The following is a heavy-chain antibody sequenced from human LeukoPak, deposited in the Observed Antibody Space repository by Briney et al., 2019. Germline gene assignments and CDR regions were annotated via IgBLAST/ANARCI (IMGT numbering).Heavy chain of an antibody. Sequence: GGTLRLSCAASGITFSSYGMSWVRQAPGKGLEWVSSISSTGGTTYYADSVKGRFTISRDNSKNTLYLQMNSLRAEDTAVYYCANALIAVARPDHLIDYWGQGTLVTVSS. V-gene: IGHV3-23*01. CDR1: GITFSSYG. D-gene: IGHD6-19*01. CDR3: ANALIAVARPDHLIDY. J-gene: IGHJ4*02. CDR2: ISSTGGTT.